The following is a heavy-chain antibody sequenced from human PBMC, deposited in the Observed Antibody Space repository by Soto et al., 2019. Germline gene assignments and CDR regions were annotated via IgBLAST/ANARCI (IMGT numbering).Heavy chain of an antibody. CDR3: ARLAYSNLLGGLDF. Sequence: QVQLVESGGGVVQPGGSLRLSCVASGFTFRNYGIHWVRQAPGMGLEWVAIIWNDGSNHYFADSVKGRFTISRDNSENMVYLQMNSLRAEDTAVYYCARLAYSNLLGGLDFWGQGTLVTAAS. J-gene: IGHJ4*02. CDR1: GFTFRNYG. V-gene: IGHV3-33*01. D-gene: IGHD4-4*01. CDR2: IWNDGSNH.